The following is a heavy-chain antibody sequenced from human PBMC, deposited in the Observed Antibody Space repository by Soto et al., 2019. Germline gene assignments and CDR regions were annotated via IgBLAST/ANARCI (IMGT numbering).Heavy chain of an antibody. Sequence: PGGALRLSCAASGFTFTRAWLNWVRQAPGKGLEGVGRAKSERNGGAVGYAAPGKGRFTISRDASHNTVYLQMNSLRADDTAVYYCSVDLSGWRADVHSYSGHGTQVTGYS. CDR3: SVDLSGWRADVHSY. CDR2: AKSERNGGAV. D-gene: IGHD6-19*01. V-gene: IGHV3-15*07. J-gene: IGHJ1*01. CDR1: GFTFTRAW.